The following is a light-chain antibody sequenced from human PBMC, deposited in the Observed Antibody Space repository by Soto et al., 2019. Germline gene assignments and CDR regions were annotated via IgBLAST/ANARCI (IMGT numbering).Light chain of an antibody. Sequence: EIVLTQSPGTLSLSPGERATLSCRASQSVSIYLAWYQQKPGQAPRLLIIDASNRATGIPARFSGSGSGTDFTLTISSLEPEDFAVYYCQQRSNWPRTFGQGTKVEIK. CDR1: QSVSIY. V-gene: IGKV3-11*01. CDR3: QQRSNWPRT. J-gene: IGKJ1*01. CDR2: DAS.